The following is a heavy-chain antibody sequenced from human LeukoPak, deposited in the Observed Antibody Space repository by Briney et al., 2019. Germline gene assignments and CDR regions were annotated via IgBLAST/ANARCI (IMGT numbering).Heavy chain of an antibody. CDR2: INSRRGGT. CDR1: GYIFIGYY. D-gene: IGHD1-14*01. J-gene: IGHJ4*02. V-gene: IGHV1-2*02. Sequence: GSVKVSCKASGYIFIGYYIHWVRQAPGQRLEWMGWINSRRGGTKYEQRFQGRVTMTRDTSINTAYVYLSSLISDDTAVYYCARADWFVGTTQYFDYWGQGTLVTVTS. CDR3: ARADWFVGTTQYFDY.